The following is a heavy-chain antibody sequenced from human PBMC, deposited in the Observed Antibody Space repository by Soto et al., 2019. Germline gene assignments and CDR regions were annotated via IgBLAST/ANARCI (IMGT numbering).Heavy chain of an antibody. J-gene: IGHJ4*02. Sequence: GSLRLSCAASGFTFSNHAMGWVRQAPGKGLEWVSGIGGSGATTYNADSVKGRFTISRDNSRNTLYLQMNSLRADDTAVYYCAKIAEAVAGTVYGYWGQGTLVTVSS. V-gene: IGHV3-23*01. CDR1: GFTFSNHA. D-gene: IGHD6-19*01. CDR3: AKIAEAVAGTVYGY. CDR2: IGGSGATT.